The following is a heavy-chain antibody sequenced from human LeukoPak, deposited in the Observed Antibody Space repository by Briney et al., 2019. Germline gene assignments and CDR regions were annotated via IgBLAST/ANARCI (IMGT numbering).Heavy chain of an antibody. CDR2: IIPILGIA. CDR3: ARGKRVPAAMGHYYYYMDV. V-gene: IGHV1-69*04. Sequence: ASVKVSCKASGGTFSSYAISWVRQAPGQGLEWMGRIIPILGIANYAQKFQGRVTITADKSTSTAYMELSSLRSEDTAVYYCARGKRVPAAMGHYYYYMDVWGKGTTVTVSS. CDR1: GGTFSSYA. D-gene: IGHD2-2*01. J-gene: IGHJ6*03.